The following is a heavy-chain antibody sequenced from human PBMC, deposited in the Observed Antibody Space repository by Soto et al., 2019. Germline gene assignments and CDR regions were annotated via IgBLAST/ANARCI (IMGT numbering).Heavy chain of an antibody. CDR2: INHSGST. Sequence: SETLSLTCAFYGGSFSGYYWSWIRQPPGKGLEWIGEINHSGSTNYNPSLKSRVTISVDTSKNQFSLKLSSVTAADTAVYYCARGPSYFVALQHWGQGTLVTVSS. V-gene: IGHV4-34*01. D-gene: IGHD3-10*01. CDR1: GGSFSGYY. CDR3: ARGPSYFVALQH. J-gene: IGHJ1*01.